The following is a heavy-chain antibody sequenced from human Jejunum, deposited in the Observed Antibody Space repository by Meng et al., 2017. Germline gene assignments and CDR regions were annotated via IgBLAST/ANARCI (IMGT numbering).Heavy chain of an antibody. D-gene: IGHD3-10*01. CDR1: GLTFSDPW. V-gene: IGHV3-7*01. CDR2: IKEYGNEF. J-gene: IGHJ4*02. CDR3: VSIRRGYSYFDY. Sequence: GGSLCLSCVVSGLTFSDPWMSWVRQPPGKGREWVANIKEYGNEFYHVDSVKGRFIISRDNAKNSSYLQMNSLTVDDTAVYYCVSIRRGYSYFDYWGQGTLVTVSS.